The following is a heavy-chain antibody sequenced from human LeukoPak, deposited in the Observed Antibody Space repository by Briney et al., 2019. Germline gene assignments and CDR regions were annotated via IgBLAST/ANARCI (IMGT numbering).Heavy chain of an antibody. D-gene: IGHD2-2*01. J-gene: IGHJ4*02. V-gene: IGHV3-7*01. Sequence: QPGGSLRLSGAASGFPFSSYSLSWVAQAPGKGLEGVANIKEDGSEKYYVDSVKGRFTISRDDATNALYLQMNSLRDEDSAVYYCARAAGYYAPFDNWGQGTLVTVSS. CDR3: ARAAGYYAPFDN. CDR1: GFPFSSYS. CDR2: IKEDGSEK.